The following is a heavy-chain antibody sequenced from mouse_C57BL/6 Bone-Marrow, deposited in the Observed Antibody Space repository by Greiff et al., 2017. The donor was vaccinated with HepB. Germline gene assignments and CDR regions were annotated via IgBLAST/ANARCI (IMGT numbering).Heavy chain of an antibody. CDR1: GFTFSDFY. Sequence: EVKLMESGGGLVQSGRSLRLSCATSGFTFSDFYMEWVRQAPGKGLEWIAASRNKANDYTTEYSASVKGRFIVSRDTSQSILYLQMNALRAEDTAIYYCARDALIYYGSTQYYYAMDYWGQGTSVTVSS. CDR3: ARDALIYYGSTQYYYAMDY. D-gene: IGHD1-1*01. CDR2: SRNKANDYTT. J-gene: IGHJ4*01. V-gene: IGHV7-1*01.